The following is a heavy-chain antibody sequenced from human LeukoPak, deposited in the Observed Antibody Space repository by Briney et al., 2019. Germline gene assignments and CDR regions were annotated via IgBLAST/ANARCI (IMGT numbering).Heavy chain of an antibody. J-gene: IGHJ4*02. Sequence: GGSLRLSCAASGFTFSNAWMSWVRQAPGKGLEWVGRIKSKTDGGTTDYAAPVKGRFTISRDDSKNTLYLQMNSLKTEDPAVYYCTTEGPFDSSGYSVSPYWGQGTLVTVSS. CDR3: TTEGPFDSSGYSVSPY. D-gene: IGHD3-22*01. CDR1: GFTFSNAW. V-gene: IGHV3-15*01. CDR2: IKSKTDGGTT.